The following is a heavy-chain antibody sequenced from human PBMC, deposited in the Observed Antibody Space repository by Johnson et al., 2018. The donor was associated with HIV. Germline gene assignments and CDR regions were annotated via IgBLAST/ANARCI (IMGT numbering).Heavy chain of an antibody. CDR3: AKCRGLGARGAFDI. Sequence: QVQLVESGGGVVQPGGSLTLSCAASGFVFSDYVMHWVRQAPGKGLDWVTFIRYDGSGKYYADSVNGRFTISRDNSKNTLYLQMNSLRAEDTAVYYCAKCRGLGARGAFDIWGQGTMVTVSS. CDR1: GFVFSDYV. D-gene: IGHD5-12*01. CDR2: IRYDGSGK. J-gene: IGHJ3*02. V-gene: IGHV3-30*02.